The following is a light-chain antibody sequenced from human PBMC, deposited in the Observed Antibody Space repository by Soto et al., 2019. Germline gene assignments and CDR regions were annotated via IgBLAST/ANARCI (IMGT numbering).Light chain of an antibody. Sequence: EGVVTQSRGTLSLSQGERATLSCRAIQSVNNFLAWYQQKPGQAPRLLIYNASSRATDIPDRFSGSGSGTDFTLTISRLEPEDFAVYYCQQYGSSPLPFGGGT. V-gene: IGKV3-20*01. CDR1: QSVNNF. CDR3: QQYGSSPLP. CDR2: NAS. J-gene: IGKJ4*01.